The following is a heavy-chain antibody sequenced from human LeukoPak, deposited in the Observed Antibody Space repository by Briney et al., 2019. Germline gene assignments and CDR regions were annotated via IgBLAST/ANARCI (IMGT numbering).Heavy chain of an antibody. J-gene: IGHJ4*02. Sequence: GGSLRLSCAASGFTFSNFWMSWVRQAPGKGLEWVANIKQDGSEKYYVDSLKGRFTISRDNAKNSLYLQMSSLRAEDTAVYYCARKGELERRRSWDCWGQGTLVTVSS. D-gene: IGHD1-1*01. CDR2: IKQDGSEK. CDR3: ARKGELERRRSWDC. V-gene: IGHV3-7*03. CDR1: GFTFSNFW.